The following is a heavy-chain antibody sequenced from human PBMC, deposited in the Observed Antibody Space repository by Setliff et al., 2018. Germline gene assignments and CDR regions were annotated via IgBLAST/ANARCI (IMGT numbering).Heavy chain of an antibody. D-gene: IGHD6-13*01. CDR1: GGSFSTYY. CDR2: IYHAGST. V-gene: IGHV4-34*01. CDR3: AKGLRQQLVPSSRLLYYYGMDV. J-gene: IGHJ6*02. Sequence: SETLSLTCAVYGGSFSTYYWIWIRQPPGKGLEWIGYIYHAGSTNYNPSLKSRVTISVDTSKNQVSLKLSSVTAADTAVYYCAKGLRQQLVPSSRLLYYYGMDVWGQGTTVTVSS.